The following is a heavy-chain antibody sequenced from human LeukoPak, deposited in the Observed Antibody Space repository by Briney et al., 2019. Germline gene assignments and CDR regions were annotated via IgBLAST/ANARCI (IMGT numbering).Heavy chain of an antibody. J-gene: IGHJ4*02. CDR3: ARVSVGDFYYDSSGSNFDY. Sequence: QPGRSLRLSCAASGFTFSSYGMHWVRQAPGKGLEWVVVIWYDGSNKYYADSVKGRFTISRDNSKNTLYLQMNSLRAEDTAVYYCARVSVGDFYYDSSGSNFDYWGQGALVTVSS. V-gene: IGHV3-33*01. CDR1: GFTFSSYG. D-gene: IGHD3-22*01. CDR2: IWYDGSNK.